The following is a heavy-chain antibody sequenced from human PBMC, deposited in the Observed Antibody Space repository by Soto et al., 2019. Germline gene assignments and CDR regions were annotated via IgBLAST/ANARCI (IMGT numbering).Heavy chain of an antibody. CDR3: AKSTVTTYIWYYGMDV. J-gene: IGHJ6*02. V-gene: IGHV3-23*01. D-gene: IGHD4-17*01. CDR2: ISGSGGST. CDR1: GFTFSSYA. Sequence: EVQLLESGGGLVQPGGSLRLSCAASGFTFSSYAMSWVRQAPGKGLEWVSAISGSGGSTYYADSVKGRFTISRDNSKNTLYLQMNSLRAEDTAVYYCAKSTVTTYIWYYGMDVWGQGTTVTVSS.